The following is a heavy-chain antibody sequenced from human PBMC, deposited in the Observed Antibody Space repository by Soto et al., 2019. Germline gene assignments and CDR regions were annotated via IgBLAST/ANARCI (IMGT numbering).Heavy chain of an antibody. D-gene: IGHD3-22*01. CDR2: IYWDDDK. Sequence: QITLRESGPTLVKTTEPLTLTCTFSGFSLSTPGVGVGWIRQPPGKALEWLALIYWDDDKRYSPSLKSRVTITKDTSNNQVVLTMGNMDSLDTATYYCANGVSGIGSFDVWGQGTVVTVSS. CDR1: GFSLSTPGVG. CDR3: ANGVSGIGSFDV. V-gene: IGHV2-5*02. J-gene: IGHJ3*01.